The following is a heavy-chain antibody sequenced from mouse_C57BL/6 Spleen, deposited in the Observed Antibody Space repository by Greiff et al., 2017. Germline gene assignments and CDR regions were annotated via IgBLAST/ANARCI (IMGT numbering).Heavy chain of an antibody. J-gene: IGHJ3*01. D-gene: IGHD2-12*01. CDR1: GYTFTDYE. CDR2: IDPETGGT. Sequence: QVQLKESGAELVRPGASVTLSCKASGYTFTDYEMHWVKQTPVHGLEWIGAIDPETGGTAYNQKFKGKAILTADKSSSTAYMELRSLTSEDSAVYYCTRLLLTEGWFAYWGQGTLVTVSA. CDR3: TRLLLTEGWFAY. V-gene: IGHV1-15*01.